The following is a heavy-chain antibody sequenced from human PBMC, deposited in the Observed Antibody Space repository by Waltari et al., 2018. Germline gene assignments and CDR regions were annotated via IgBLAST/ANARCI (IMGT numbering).Heavy chain of an antibody. CDR1: GLIFNNYP. J-gene: IGHJ4*02. D-gene: IGHD2-21*01. V-gene: IGHV3-21*06. Sequence: LVESGGGLVKPGGSLRLSCSVSGLIFNNYPIIWVRQAPGQGLEWVASGSGRSSYIFYGDSVKGRFLISRDNSQNSLYLQMNRLRAGDTGVYYCARGPMVVAPTLVDNWGQGTLVTVSS. CDR3: ARGPMVVAPTLVDN. CDR2: GSGRSSYI.